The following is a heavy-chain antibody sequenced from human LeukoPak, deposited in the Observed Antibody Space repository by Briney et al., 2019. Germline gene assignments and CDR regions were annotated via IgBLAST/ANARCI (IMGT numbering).Heavy chain of an antibody. CDR1: GGTFSSYA. Sequence: ASVKVSCKASGGTFSSYAISWVRQAPGQGLGWMGGIIPIFGTANYAQKFQGRVTITAGESTSTAYMELSSLRSEDTAVYYCARDHYGSDSEMASDYWGQGTLVTVSS. V-gene: IGHV1-69*13. J-gene: IGHJ4*02. CDR2: IIPIFGTA. CDR3: ARDHYGSDSEMASDY. D-gene: IGHD3-10*01.